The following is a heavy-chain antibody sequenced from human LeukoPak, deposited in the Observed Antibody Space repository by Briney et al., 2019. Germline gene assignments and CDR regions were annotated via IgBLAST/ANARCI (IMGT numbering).Heavy chain of an antibody. J-gene: IGHJ4*02. V-gene: IGHV3-43*01. CDR2: ISWDGGST. D-gene: IGHD5-18*01. CDR3: ARYHTALNY. Sequence: GGSLRLSCAASGFTFDDYTMHWVRQAPGKGLKWDTLISWDGGSTYYADSVKGRFTISRDNSKNTLYLQMNNVRVEDTAVYFCARYHTALNYWGQGTLVTASS. CDR1: GFTFDDYT.